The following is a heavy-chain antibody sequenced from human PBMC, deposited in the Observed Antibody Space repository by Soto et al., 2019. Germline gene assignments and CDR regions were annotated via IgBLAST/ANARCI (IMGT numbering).Heavy chain of an antibody. CDR1: GFTFSSYG. Sequence: VQLVESGGGVVQPGRSLRLSCAASGFTFSSYGMHWVRQAPGKGLEWLAVISYDGSNKYYADSVKGRFTISRDNSKDTLYLQMNSMRAEETAVYYCAKDLAQLMAFDIWGQGTMVTVAS. CDR2: ISYDGSNK. J-gene: IGHJ3*02. D-gene: IGHD6-6*01. V-gene: IGHV3-30*18. CDR3: AKDLAQLMAFDI.